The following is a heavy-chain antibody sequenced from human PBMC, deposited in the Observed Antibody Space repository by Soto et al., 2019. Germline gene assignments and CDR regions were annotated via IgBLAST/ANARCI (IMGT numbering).Heavy chain of an antibody. CDR3: ARSPVAAAGNYYYYYGMDV. J-gene: IGHJ6*02. CDR1: GYSFTSYG. CDR2: IDPSDSYT. V-gene: IGHV5-10-1*01. D-gene: IGHD6-13*01. Sequence: PXESLKISCKGCGYSFTSYGISWVRQMPGKGLEWMGRIDPSDSYTNYSPSFQGHVTISADKSISTAYLQWSSLKASDTAMYYCARSPVAAAGNYYYYYGMDVWGQGTTVTVPS.